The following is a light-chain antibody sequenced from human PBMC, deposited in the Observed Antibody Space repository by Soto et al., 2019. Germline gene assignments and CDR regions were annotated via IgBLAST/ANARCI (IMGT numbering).Light chain of an antibody. Sequence: DIVLTQSPVTLCLSAGERATLSCRASQSSSSDVAWYQQKPGQAPRLLIYGASTTATGIPSRFSGSGSGTEFTLTISSLQPDDFATYYCQQYNSYSPLTFGQGTKVDIK. CDR3: QQYNSYSPLT. J-gene: IGKJ1*01. CDR2: GAS. V-gene: IGKV3-15*01. CDR1: QSSSSD.